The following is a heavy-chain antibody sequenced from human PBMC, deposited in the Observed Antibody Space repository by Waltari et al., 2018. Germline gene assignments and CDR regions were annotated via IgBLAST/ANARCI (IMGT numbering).Heavy chain of an antibody. Sequence: QVQLVQSGAEVKKPGASVKVSCKGSGYTFPSYNIHWVRQATGQGLEWMGWMNPNSSRTGYAQTLQDRVTMTWDTSTGTAYMQLSSLKFDDTAVYYCAIMAFTAGVDYWGQGTPVTVS. CDR1: GYTFPSYN. CDR3: AIMAFTAGVDY. D-gene: IGHD2-8*01. J-gene: IGHJ4*02. V-gene: IGHV1-8*01. CDR2: MNPNSSRT.